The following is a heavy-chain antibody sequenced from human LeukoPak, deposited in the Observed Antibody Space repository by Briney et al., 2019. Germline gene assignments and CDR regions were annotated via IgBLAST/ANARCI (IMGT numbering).Heavy chain of an antibody. Sequence: GGSLRLSCAASGFTFSSYEMNWVRQAPGKGLEWVSYISSSGSTIYYADSVKGRFTISRDNAKNSLYLQMNSLRAEDTAVYYCAREGIVAPIDHWGQGTLVTVSS. V-gene: IGHV3-48*03. D-gene: IGHD1-26*01. J-gene: IGHJ4*02. CDR2: ISSSGSTI. CDR1: GFTFSSYE. CDR3: AREGIVAPIDH.